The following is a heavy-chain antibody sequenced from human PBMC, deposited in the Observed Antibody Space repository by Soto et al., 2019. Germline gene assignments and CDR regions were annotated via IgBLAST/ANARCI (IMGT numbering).Heavy chain of an antibody. CDR1: GGSFSGYY. J-gene: IGHJ4*02. CDR3: ATHYYDSSGSEPYFDY. CDR2: INHSGST. D-gene: IGHD3-22*01. Sequence: PSETLSLTCAVYGGSFSGYYWSWIRQPPGKGLELIGEINHSGSTNYNPSLKSRVTISVDKSKNQFSLKLSSVTAADTAVYYCATHYYDSSGSEPYFDYWGQGTLVTVSS. V-gene: IGHV4-34*01.